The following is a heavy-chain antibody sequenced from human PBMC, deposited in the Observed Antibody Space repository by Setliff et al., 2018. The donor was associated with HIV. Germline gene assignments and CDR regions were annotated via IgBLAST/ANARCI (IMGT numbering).Heavy chain of an antibody. CDR3: TTDPTMIVVGILDY. J-gene: IGHJ4*02. V-gene: IGHV3-15*01. CDR2: IKSKTDGGTT. D-gene: IGHD3-22*01. Sequence: PGGSLRLSCAASGFTFSNAWMSWVRQAPGKGLEWVGRIKSKTDGGTTDYAAPVKGRFTIPRDDSKNTLYLQMNSLKTEDTAVYYCTTDPTMIVVGILDYWGQGTLVTVSS. CDR1: GFTFSNAW.